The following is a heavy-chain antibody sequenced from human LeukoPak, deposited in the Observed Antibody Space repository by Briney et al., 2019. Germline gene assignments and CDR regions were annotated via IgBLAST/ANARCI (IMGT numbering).Heavy chain of an antibody. Sequence: RGESLKISCKGSGYGFTTYWIGWVRQMPGKGLEWMGIMNLGDSDTRYSPSFQGQVTISADKSISTAYLQWSSLKASDTAIYYCARLRGVSTSAPDYWGQGTLVTVSS. J-gene: IGHJ4*02. CDR1: GYGFTTYW. D-gene: IGHD2-2*01. CDR3: ARLRGVSTSAPDY. V-gene: IGHV5-51*01. CDR2: MNLGDSDT.